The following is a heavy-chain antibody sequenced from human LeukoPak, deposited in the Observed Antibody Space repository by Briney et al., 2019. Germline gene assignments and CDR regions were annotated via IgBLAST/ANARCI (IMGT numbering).Heavy chain of an antibody. Sequence: ASVKVSCKASGYTFTGYYMHWVRQAPGQGLEWMGWINPNSGGTNYAQKFQGRVTMTRDTSISTAYMELSRLRSDDTAVYYCARAFNARQQLDIWGQGTLVTVSS. V-gene: IGHV1-2*02. CDR1: GYTFTGYY. D-gene: IGHD6-13*01. CDR2: INPNSGGT. J-gene: IGHJ4*02. CDR3: ARAFNARQQLDI.